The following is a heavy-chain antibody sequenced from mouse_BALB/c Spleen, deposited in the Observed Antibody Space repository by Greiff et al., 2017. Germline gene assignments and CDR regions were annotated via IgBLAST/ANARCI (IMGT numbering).Heavy chain of an antibody. D-gene: IGHD1-1*01. Sequence: EVQLQQSGAELVKPGASVKLSCTASGFNIKDTYMHWVKQRPEQGLEWIGRIDPANGNTKYDPKFQGKATITADTSSNTAYLQLSSLTSEDTAVYYCALYYYGSSHPYYAMDYWGQGTSVTVSS. CDR3: ALYYYGSSHPYYAMDY. CDR1: GFNIKDTY. V-gene: IGHV14-3*02. J-gene: IGHJ4*01. CDR2: IDPANGNT.